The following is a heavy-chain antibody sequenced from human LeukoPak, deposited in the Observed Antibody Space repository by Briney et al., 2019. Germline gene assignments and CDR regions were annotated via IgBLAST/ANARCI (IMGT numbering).Heavy chain of an antibody. D-gene: IGHD6-13*01. V-gene: IGHV4-4*07. CDR1: GGSISSYY. J-gene: IGHJ4*02. CDR2: IYTSGST. Sequence: PSETLSLTCTVSGGSISSYYWSWIRQPAGKGLEWIGRIYTSGSTNYNPSLKSRVTMSVDTSKNQFSLKLSSVTAADTAVYYCARGRVSSSWYSAFDYWGQGTLVTVSS. CDR3: ARGRVSSSWYSAFDY.